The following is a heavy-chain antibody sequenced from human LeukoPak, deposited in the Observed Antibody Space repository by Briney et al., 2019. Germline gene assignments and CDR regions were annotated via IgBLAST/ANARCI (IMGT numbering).Heavy chain of an antibody. CDR1: GFTFSSYS. V-gene: IGHV3-21*01. CDR3: ARDAYGSGSPTTH. J-gene: IGHJ4*02. Sequence: GGSLRLSRAASGFTFSSYSMNWVRQAPGKGLEWVSSISSSSSYIYYADSVKGRFTIARDNAKNALYLQMNSLRAEDTAVYYCARDAYGSGSPTTHWGQGTLVTVSS. CDR2: ISSSSSYI. D-gene: IGHD3-10*01.